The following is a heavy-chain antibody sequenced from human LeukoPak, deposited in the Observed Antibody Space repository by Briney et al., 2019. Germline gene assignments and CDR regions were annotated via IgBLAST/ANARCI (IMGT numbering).Heavy chain of an antibody. CDR3: AKESLLVATQGPLY. CDR1: GFTFSDYY. V-gene: IGHV3-30*18. CDR2: ISYDGSNK. Sequence: GGSLRLSCAASGFTFSDYYMSWIRQAPGKGLEWVAVISYDGSNKYYADSVKGRFTISRDNSKNTLYLQMNSLRAEDTAVYYCAKESLLVATQGPLYWGQGTLVTVSS. D-gene: IGHD5-12*01. J-gene: IGHJ4*02.